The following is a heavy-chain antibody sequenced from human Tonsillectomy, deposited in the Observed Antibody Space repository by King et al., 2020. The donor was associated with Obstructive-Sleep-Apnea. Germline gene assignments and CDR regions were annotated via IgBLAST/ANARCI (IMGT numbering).Heavy chain of an antibody. Sequence: VQLQQWGAGLLKPSETLSLTCAVYGGSFSGYYWSWIRQPPGMGLEWIGEINHSGSTNYNPSLKSRVTISVDTSKNQFSLKLSSVTAADTAVYYCARGDTMIVVVTPDAFDIWGRGTMVTVSS. D-gene: IGHD3-22*01. V-gene: IGHV4-34*01. J-gene: IGHJ3*02. CDR2: INHSGST. CDR3: ARGDTMIVVVTPDAFDI. CDR1: GGSFSGYY.